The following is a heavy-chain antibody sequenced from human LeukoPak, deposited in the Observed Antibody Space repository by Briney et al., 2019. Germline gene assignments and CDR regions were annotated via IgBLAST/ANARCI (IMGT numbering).Heavy chain of an antibody. CDR3: ARPRNDILSGFHYCYGLDV. CDR2: INSDGRST. V-gene: IGHV3-74*01. CDR1: GFTFSSYW. J-gene: IGHJ6*02. D-gene: IGHD3-9*01. Sequence: SGGSLRLSCAASGFTFSSYWMHWVRQAPGQGLVWVSRINSDGRSTSYADSVKGRFTISRDNAKNTLYLQMNSLRAEDTAVYYCARPRNDILSGFHYCYGLDVWGQGTTVTVSS.